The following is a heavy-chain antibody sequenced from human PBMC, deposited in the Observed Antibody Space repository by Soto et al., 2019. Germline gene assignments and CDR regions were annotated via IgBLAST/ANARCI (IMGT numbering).Heavy chain of an antibody. J-gene: IGHJ4*02. CDR3: ARSSGGSYFDY. V-gene: IGHV4-30-2*01. CDR1: GGSISSGGYS. CDR2: IYHSGST. Sequence: PSGTLSLTCAVSGGSISSGGYSWSWIRQPPGKGLEWIGYIYHSGSTYYNPSLKSRVTISVDTSKNQFSLKLSSVTAADTAVYYCARSSGGSYFDYWGQGTLVTVSS. D-gene: IGHD2-15*01.